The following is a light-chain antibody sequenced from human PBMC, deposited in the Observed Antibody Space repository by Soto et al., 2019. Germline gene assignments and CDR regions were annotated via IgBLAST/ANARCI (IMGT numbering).Light chain of an antibody. V-gene: IGLV2-14*03. J-gene: IGLJ1*01. CDR1: ISDVGGYNS. CDR3: CSFTSSSTPGYV. CDR2: DVS. Sequence: QSALAQPASVSGSPGQSIAISCAGTISDVGGYNSVSWYQQHPGKAPKLMIYDVSNRPSGVSNRFSGSKSVNTGSLTISGLQAEDEADYYCCSFTSSSTPGYVFGTGTKLTVL.